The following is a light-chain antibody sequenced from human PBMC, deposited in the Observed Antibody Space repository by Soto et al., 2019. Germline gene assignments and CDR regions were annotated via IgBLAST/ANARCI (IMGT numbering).Light chain of an antibody. CDR3: QQSHNWPRT. V-gene: IGKV3-11*01. Sequence: EIVMTQAPATLSLSPGDSATLSCRASQRVSTFLAWYQQRPGQAPRFLISEASNRATGIPARFNGSGAGTDFTLTISSLEPEDFAVYYCQQSHNWPRTFGQGTKVDTK. CDR2: EAS. J-gene: IGKJ1*01. CDR1: QRVSTF.